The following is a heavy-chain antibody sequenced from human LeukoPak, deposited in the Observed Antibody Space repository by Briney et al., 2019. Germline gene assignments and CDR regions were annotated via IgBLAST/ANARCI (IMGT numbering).Heavy chain of an antibody. CDR3: AHSSGHSGYDYFDY. Sequence: SGPTLVNPTQTLTVTCTFSGFSLSTSGVGVCWIRQPPGKALEWLAVIYWDDDKRYSPSLKSRLTITKDTSKNQVVLTMTNVDPVDTATYYCAHSSGHSGYDYFDYWGQGTLVTVSS. CDR2: IYWDDDK. CDR1: GFSLSTSGVG. V-gene: IGHV2-5*02. D-gene: IGHD5-12*01. J-gene: IGHJ4*02.